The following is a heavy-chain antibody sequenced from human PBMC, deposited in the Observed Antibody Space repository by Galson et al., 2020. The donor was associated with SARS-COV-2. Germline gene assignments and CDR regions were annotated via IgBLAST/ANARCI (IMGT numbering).Heavy chain of an antibody. V-gene: IGHV3-48*02. CDR3: ATPSGLGSCSGGSCVSY. J-gene: IGHJ4*02. Sequence: GGSLRLFCAASGFTLSSYNMNWVRQAPGKGLEWVSYISSSSSTIYYADSVKGRFTISRDNAKNSLYLQMNSLRDEDTAVYYCATPSGLGSCSGGSCVSYWGQGTLVTVSS. CDR2: ISSSSSTI. CDR1: GFTLSSYN. D-gene: IGHD2-15*01.